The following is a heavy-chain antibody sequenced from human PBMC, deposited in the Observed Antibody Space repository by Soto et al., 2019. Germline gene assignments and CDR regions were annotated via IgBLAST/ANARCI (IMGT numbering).Heavy chain of an antibody. D-gene: IGHD4-17*01. CDR2: INHSGST. CDR1: VVSFSGYY. CDR3: ARGAHDYGDYTGNYYGMDV. Sequence: PSETLSLTCAFYVVSFSGYYWSCIRHPPGKWLEWIGEINHSGSTNYNPSLKSRVTISVDTSKNQFSLKLSSVTAADTAVYYCARGAHDYGDYTGNYYGMDVWGQVTTVTVSS. J-gene: IGHJ6*02. V-gene: IGHV4-34*01.